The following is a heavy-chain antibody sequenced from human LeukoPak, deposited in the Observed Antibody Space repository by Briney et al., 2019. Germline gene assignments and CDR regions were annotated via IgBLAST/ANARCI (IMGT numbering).Heavy chain of an antibody. V-gene: IGHV3-33*01. CDR3: VRDENYIWGSYRLDY. CDR1: GFSFSSYG. D-gene: IGHD3-16*02. J-gene: IGHJ4*02. Sequence: PGRSLRLSCAASGFSFSSYGTHWVRQAPGKGLEWVAVIWYDGSNKYYADSVKGRFTISRDNSKNTLDLQMNSLRAEDTAVYYCVRDENYIWGSYRLDYWGQGTLVTVSS. CDR2: IWYDGSNK.